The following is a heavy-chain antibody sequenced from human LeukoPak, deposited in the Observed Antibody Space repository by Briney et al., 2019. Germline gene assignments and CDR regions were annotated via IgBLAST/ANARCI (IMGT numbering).Heavy chain of an antibody. CDR1: GFTVSSTH. Sequence: GGSLRLSCAASGFTVSSTHMSWVRQAPGKGLEWVSVINSDDKTYYADSVKGRFTISRDKSKNTLYLQMNSLRAEDTAVYYCARLADYWGQGTLVTVSS. V-gene: IGHV3-53*01. CDR2: INSDDKT. J-gene: IGHJ4*02. CDR3: ARLADY.